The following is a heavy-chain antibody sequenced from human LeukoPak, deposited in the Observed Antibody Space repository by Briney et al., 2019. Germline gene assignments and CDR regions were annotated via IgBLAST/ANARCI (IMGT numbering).Heavy chain of an antibody. V-gene: IGHV3-30*18. D-gene: IGHD3-10*01. CDR3: AKDHGSGSYFDY. J-gene: IGHJ4*02. CDR2: ISYDGSNK. CDR1: GFTFSSYG. Sequence: PGRSLRLSCAASGFTFSSYGMHWVRQAPGKGLEWVAVISYDGSNKYYADSVKGRFTISRDNSKNTLYLQMNSLRAEDTAVYYCAKDHGSGSYFDYWGQGTPVTVSS.